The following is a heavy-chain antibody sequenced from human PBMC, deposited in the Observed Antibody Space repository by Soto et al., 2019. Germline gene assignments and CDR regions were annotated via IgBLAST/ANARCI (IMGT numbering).Heavy chain of an antibody. V-gene: IGHV4-30-4*01. Sequence: QIQLQESGPGLVRPSQTLSLTCTVSGGSLNSEHYHWTWVRQATGKGLEWIGYIHYTWSVRYTPSLQSRITISVDTSKNLFSLNLSSVTAAATAVYFCVREDDGGDRDYYGLDVWGQGTMVTVSS. CDR2: IHYTWSV. J-gene: IGHJ6*02. D-gene: IGHD2-21*02. CDR3: VREDDGGDRDYYGLDV. CDR1: GGSLNSEHYH.